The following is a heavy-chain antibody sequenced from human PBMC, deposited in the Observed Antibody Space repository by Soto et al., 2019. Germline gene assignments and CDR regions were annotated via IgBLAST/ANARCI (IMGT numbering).Heavy chain of an antibody. CDR1: GFTFSISA. Sequence: PGGSLRLSCGASGFTFSISAMSWVRQAPGKGLEWVSTTGGNGRTTYYADSVKGRFTVSRDNSKNTLDLQMSSLRAEDSAVYYCAIVHPNSRSFDYWGQGTLVTVSS. J-gene: IGHJ4*02. CDR3: AIVHPNSRSFDY. CDR2: TGGNGRTT. V-gene: IGHV3-23*01.